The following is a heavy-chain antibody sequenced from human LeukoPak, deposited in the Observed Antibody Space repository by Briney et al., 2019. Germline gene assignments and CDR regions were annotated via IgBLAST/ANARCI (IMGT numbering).Heavy chain of an antibody. V-gene: IGHV4-59*01. Sequence: PSETLSLTCTVSGGSISSYYWSWIRQPPGKGLEWIGYIYYSGSTNYNPSLKSRVTISVDTSKNQFSLKLSSVTAADTAVYYCATVRLFYSKRGHYFDYWGQGTLVTVSS. CDR3: ATVRLFYSKRGHYFDY. J-gene: IGHJ4*02. D-gene: IGHD4-11*01. CDR2: IYYSGST. CDR1: GGSISSYY.